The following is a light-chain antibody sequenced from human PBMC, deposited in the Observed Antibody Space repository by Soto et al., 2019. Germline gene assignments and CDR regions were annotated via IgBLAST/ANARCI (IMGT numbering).Light chain of an antibody. V-gene: IGKV3-11*01. CDR1: QSVSSY. J-gene: IGKJ5*01. CDR3: QQRRT. Sequence: EIVLTQSPATPSLSPGEKATLSCRARQSVSSYLAWYQQKPGQAPRLLIYDASNRATGIPARFSGSGSGTDFTLTISSLGPEDFAVYYSQQRRTFGQGTRLEIK. CDR2: DAS.